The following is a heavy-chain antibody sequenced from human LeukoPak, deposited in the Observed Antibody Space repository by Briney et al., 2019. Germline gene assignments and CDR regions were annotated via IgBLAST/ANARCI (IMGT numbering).Heavy chain of an antibody. CDR3: AKDPTYVVRGVSNY. CDR1: GFTFSSYA. D-gene: IGHD3-10*01. CDR2: ISGSGGST. V-gene: IGHV3-23*01. J-gene: IGHJ4*02. Sequence: PGGSLRLSCAASGFTFSSYAMSWVRQAPGEGLEWVSAISGSGGSTYYADSVKGRFTISRDNSKNTLYLQMNSLRAEDTAVYYCAKDPTYVVRGVSNYWGQGTLVTVSS.